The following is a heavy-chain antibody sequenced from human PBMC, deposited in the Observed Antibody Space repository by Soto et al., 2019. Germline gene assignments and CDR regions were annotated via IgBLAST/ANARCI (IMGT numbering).Heavy chain of an antibody. J-gene: IGHJ4*02. CDR1: GHSISSSNYY. CDR3: ASQQWRATNTPYYFDY. D-gene: IGHD6-19*01. CDR2: IFYSGFT. Sequence: QLQLQESGPGLVKPSETLSLTCTVSGHSISSSNYYWGWIRQPPGKGLEWIGSIFYSGFTYDNPSLKSRVTMSVDRSKNQFSLRLSSVTAADTGVYYCASQQWRATNTPYYFDYWGQGTQVTVSS. V-gene: IGHV4-39*01.